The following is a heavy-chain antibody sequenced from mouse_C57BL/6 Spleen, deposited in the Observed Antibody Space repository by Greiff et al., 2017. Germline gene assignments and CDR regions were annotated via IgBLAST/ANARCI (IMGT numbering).Heavy chain of an antibody. J-gene: IGHJ1*03. Sequence: VQLQESGAELVRPGSSVKLSCKASGYTFTNYWMHWVQQRPEQGLEWIGNIDPKDGNTPYNHKFKGKGTLTVDKSSSTAYMQLRSLTSEDSAVYTCASYYESSWGLDDWGKGTTVTVSS. CDR1: GYTFTNYW. D-gene: IGHD3-1*01. V-gene: IGHV1-52*01. CDR3: ASYYESSWGLDD. CDR2: IDPKDGNT.